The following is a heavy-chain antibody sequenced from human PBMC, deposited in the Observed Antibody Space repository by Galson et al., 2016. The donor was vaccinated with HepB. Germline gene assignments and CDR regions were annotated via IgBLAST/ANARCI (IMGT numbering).Heavy chain of an antibody. D-gene: IGHD5-12*01. CDR1: GFSISSGFH. V-gene: IGHV4-38-2*02. J-gene: IGHJ4*02. Sequence: SETLSLTCTVSGFSISSGFHWGWIRQSPGKGLEFIGTVYHSGSAYPNPSLKSRVTLSVDTSKNQLSLRLSSVTAADTAGYFCARERYSYGCLDYWGQGSLVTVSS. CDR2: VYHSGSA. CDR3: ARERYSYGCLDY.